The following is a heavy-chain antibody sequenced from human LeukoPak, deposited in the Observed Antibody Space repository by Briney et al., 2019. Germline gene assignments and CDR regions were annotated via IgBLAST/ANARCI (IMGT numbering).Heavy chain of an antibody. CDR1: GFTFGSYA. CDR2: ISGRT. V-gene: IGHV3-23*01. Sequence: PGGSLRLSCAASGFTFGSYAMSWVRQAPGKGLEWVSAISGRTYYADSVKGRFTISRDNSRNTLYLQMNSLRAEDTALYYCAKENHENAFDIWGQGTMVTVSS. J-gene: IGHJ3*02. CDR3: AKENHENAFDI. D-gene: IGHD1-14*01.